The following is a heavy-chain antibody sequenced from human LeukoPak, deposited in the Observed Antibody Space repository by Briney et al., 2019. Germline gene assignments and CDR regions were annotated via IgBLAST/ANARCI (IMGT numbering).Heavy chain of an antibody. CDR2: IYTSGST. Sequence: SETLSLTCAVSGGSISSYYWSWIRQPAGKGLEWIGRIYTSGSTNYNPSLRSRVTMSVDTSKNQFSLRLRSVTAADTALYYCARGIATMTQDSFDIWGLGTMVTVSS. CDR1: GGSISSYY. J-gene: IGHJ3*02. V-gene: IGHV4-4*07. CDR3: ARGIATMTQDSFDI. D-gene: IGHD3-22*01.